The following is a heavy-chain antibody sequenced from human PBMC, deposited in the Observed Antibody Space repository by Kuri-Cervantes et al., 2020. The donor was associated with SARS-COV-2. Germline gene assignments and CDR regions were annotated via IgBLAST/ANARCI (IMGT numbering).Heavy chain of an antibody. Sequence: SETLSLTCTVSGGSISSYYWGWIRQPPGKGLEWIGSIYYSGSTYYNPSLKSRVTISVDTSKNQFSLKLSSVTAADTAVYYCARPSIAARPDAFDIWGQGKMVTVSS. CDR3: ARPSIAARPDAFDI. V-gene: IGHV4-39*01. J-gene: IGHJ3*02. CDR1: GGSISSYY. D-gene: IGHD6-6*01. CDR2: IYYSGST.